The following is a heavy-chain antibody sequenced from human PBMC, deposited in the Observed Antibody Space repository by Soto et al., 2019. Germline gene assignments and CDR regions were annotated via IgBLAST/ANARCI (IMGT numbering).Heavy chain of an antibody. J-gene: IGHJ4*02. V-gene: IGHV1-18*01. CDR3: ARDQHPRWFDY. CDR2: ISAYNGNT. CDR1: GYTFTSYG. Sequence: QVQLVQSGAEVKKPGASVKVSCKASGYTFTSYGISWVRQAPGQGLEWMGWISAYNGNTNYAQTPQGRVTMTTDTSTRTGNMELESLRIDDTAGYYCARDQHPRWFDYWGQGTLVTVSS.